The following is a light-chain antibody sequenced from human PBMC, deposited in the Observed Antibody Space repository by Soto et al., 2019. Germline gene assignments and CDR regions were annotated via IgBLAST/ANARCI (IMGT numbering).Light chain of an antibody. CDR3: QHYNNWLGT. CDR2: GAS. CDR1: QAISSN. J-gene: IGKJ4*01. V-gene: IGKV3-15*01. Sequence: EIVMTQSPATLSVSRGERATLSCRANQAISSNLAWYQQKPGRAPRLLIYGASTRATGIPDRFSGSGSGTEFTLTISSLQSEDFAVYYCQHYNNWLGTFGGGTKVEIK.